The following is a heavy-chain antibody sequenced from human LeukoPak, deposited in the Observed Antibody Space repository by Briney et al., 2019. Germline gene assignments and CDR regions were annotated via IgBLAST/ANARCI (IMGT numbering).Heavy chain of an antibody. CDR2: INPSGGRT. CDR1: GYTFSTYY. Sequence: ASVKVSCKASGYTFSTYYMHWVRQAHGQGLEWMGVINPSGGRTTYAQKFQGRVTMTSDTSTSTVYMELSSLRSEDTAVYYCSRDLGGSYFDYWGQGTLVTVSS. V-gene: IGHV1-46*01. D-gene: IGHD1-26*01. CDR3: SRDLGGSYFDY. J-gene: IGHJ4*02.